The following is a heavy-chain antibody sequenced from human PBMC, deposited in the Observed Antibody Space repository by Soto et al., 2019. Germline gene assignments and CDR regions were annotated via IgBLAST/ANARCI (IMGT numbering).Heavy chain of an antibody. CDR2: IIPIFGTA. J-gene: IGHJ5*02. V-gene: IGHV1-69*13. D-gene: IGHD3-22*01. CDR3: ARDLIHYYDSSGYYFFPFDP. Sequence: ASVKVSCKASGGTFSSYAISWVRQAPGQGLEWMGGIIPIFGTANYAQKFQGRVTITADESTSTAYMELSSLRSEDTAVYYCARDLIHYYDSSGYYFFPFDPWGQGTLVTVSS. CDR1: GGTFSSYA.